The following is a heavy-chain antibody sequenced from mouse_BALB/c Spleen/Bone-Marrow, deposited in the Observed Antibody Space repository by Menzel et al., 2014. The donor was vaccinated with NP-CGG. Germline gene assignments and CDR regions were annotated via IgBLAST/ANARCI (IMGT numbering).Heavy chain of an antibody. D-gene: IGHD1-2*01. CDR3: TKRQIHYYGYYFDY. CDR2: IQYSGST. Sequence: EVKLVESGPELVKPSQSLSLTCTVTGYSITSGYSWHWIRQFPGNKLEWMGYIQYSGSTNYNPSLKSRISITRDTSKNQFFLQLTSVTTEDTATYYCTKRQIHYYGYYFDYWGQGTTLTVSS. CDR1: GYSITSGYS. J-gene: IGHJ2*01. V-gene: IGHV3-1*02.